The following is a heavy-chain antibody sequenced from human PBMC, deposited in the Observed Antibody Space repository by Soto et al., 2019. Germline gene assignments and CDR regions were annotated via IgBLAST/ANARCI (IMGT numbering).Heavy chain of an antibody. V-gene: IGHV3-48*01. CDR1: GFTFNTYN. J-gene: IGHJ4*02. Sequence: PGGSLRLSCGSSGFTFNTYNMNWVRQAPGKGLEWVSYISDSSNTIHYADSVKGRFTISRDNARNSLYLQMNSLRAEDTAVYYCARDDYPYYDDSSGYHFDYWGQGA. CDR3: ARDDYPYYDDSSGYHFDY. CDR2: ISDSSNTI. D-gene: IGHD3-22*01.